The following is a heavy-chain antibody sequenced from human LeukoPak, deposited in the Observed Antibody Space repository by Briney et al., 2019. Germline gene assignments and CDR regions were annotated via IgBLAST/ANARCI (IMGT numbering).Heavy chain of an antibody. V-gene: IGHV5-51*01. CDR1: GYNFTNYW. J-gene: IGHJ4*02. CDR2: IYPGDSNN. CDR3: ARRVGVGFGELFHVDY. Sequence: GEFLKISWKGSGYNFTNYWSGLVRQIPGKGLGWMGSIYPGDSNNRYSQSFQGQVTIAADKSISTPYLQWSSLKASDTPMYYCARRVGVGFGELFHVDYWGQGTLVSVSS. D-gene: IGHD3-10*01.